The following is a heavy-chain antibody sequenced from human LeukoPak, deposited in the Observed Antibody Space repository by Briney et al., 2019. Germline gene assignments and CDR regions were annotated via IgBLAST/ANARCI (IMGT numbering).Heavy chain of an antibody. CDR3: ARAAYSSTWYSRYFDL. Sequence: GGSLRLSCAASGFTFRSYDMHWVRQATGKGLDWVSGIGTAGEIYYPGSVKGRFTIARENAKNVLYLQMNSLRAGDTAVYYCARAAYSSTWYSRYFDLWGRGTLVTVSS. CDR1: GFTFRSYD. CDR2: IGTAGEI. V-gene: IGHV3-13*01. D-gene: IGHD6-13*01. J-gene: IGHJ2*01.